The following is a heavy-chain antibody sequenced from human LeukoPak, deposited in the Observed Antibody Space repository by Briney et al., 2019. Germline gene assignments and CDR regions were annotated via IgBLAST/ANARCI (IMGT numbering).Heavy chain of an antibody. CDR3: AREPFGGSHTAMVVS. V-gene: IGHV1-46*01. D-gene: IGHD5-18*01. CDR2: INPNGGST. Sequence: ASVKVSCKASGYTFTTYYIHWVRQAPGQGLEWMGIINPNGGSTSYAQKFQGRVTMTRDTSTSTVYMELSSLRSEDTAVYYCAREPFGGSHTAMVVSWGQGTLVTVSS. CDR1: GYTFTTYY. J-gene: IGHJ4*02.